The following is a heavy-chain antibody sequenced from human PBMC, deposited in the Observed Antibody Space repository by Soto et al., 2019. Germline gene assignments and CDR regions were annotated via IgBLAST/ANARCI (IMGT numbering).Heavy chain of an antibody. D-gene: IGHD5-18*01. CDR2: IYYSGST. J-gene: IGHJ4*02. CDR3: ARSGYSYGPNPLLY. CDR1: GGSISSGGYY. Sequence: QVQLQESGPGLVKPSQTLSLTCTVSGGSISSGGYYWSWIRQHPGKGLEWIGYIYYSGSTYYNPSLKSRVTISADTSKNQLSLKLSSVTAADTAVYYCARSGYSYGPNPLLYWGQGTLVTVSS. V-gene: IGHV4-31*03.